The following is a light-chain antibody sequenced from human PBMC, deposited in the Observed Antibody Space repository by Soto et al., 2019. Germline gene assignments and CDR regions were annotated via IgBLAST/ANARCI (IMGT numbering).Light chain of an antibody. Sequence: TQSPGTLSLSPGERATLSCRASQSVRSSYLAWYQQKPGQAPRLLIYGASSRATGIPDRFSGSGSGTDFTLTISRLEPEDFAVYYCQQYGSSPLTFGGGTKVDIK. V-gene: IGKV3-20*01. CDR3: QQYGSSPLT. CDR2: GAS. CDR1: QSVRSSY. J-gene: IGKJ4*01.